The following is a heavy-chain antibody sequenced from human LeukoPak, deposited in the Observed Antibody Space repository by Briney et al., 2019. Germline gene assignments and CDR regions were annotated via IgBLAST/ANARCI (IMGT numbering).Heavy chain of an antibody. V-gene: IGHV5-51*01. CDR2: IYPSDSDT. CDR3: ARSYYGSGSYYTAFDP. D-gene: IGHD3-10*01. Sequence: GESLKISCKGSGYSFTTYWIGWVRQMPGKGLEWMGIIYPSDSDTRYSPSFQGQVTISADKSISTAYLQWSSLKASDTAMYYCARSYYGSGSYYTAFDPWGQGTLVTVSS. CDR1: GYSFTTYW. J-gene: IGHJ5*02.